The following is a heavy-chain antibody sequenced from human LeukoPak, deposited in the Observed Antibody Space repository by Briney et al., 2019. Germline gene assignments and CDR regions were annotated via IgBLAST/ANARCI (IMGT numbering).Heavy chain of an antibody. Sequence: GGSLRLSCAASGFTFSSYSMNWVRQAPGKGLEWVSSISSSSRYIYYADSVKGRFTISRDNAKNSLYLQMNSLRAEDTAVYYCARGALRYFDYTIMPDEVWFDPWGQGTLVTVSS. CDR1: GFTFSSYS. J-gene: IGHJ5*02. CDR3: ARGALRYFDYTIMPDEVWFDP. D-gene: IGHD3-9*01. V-gene: IGHV3-21*01. CDR2: ISSSSRYI.